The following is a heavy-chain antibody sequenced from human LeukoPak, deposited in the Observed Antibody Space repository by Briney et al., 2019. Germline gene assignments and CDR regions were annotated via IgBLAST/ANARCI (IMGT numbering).Heavy chain of an antibody. CDR3: VKDVPYCLGTSCYVGNWFDS. CDR2: ISGDSNYT. J-gene: IGHJ5*01. CDR1: GFTFDVIA. V-gene: IGHV3-43*02. Sequence: GGSLRLSCTASGFTFDVIAMHLVRQTPGKGLEWVSLISGDSNYTYYADSVKGRFTISRDNSKNSLYLQMNSLRTEDTAFYYCVKDVPYCLGTSCYVGNWFDSWGQGTLVTVSS. D-gene: IGHD2-2*01.